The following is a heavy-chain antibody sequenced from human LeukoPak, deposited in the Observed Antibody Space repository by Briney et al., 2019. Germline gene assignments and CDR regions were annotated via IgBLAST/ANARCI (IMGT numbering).Heavy chain of an antibody. J-gene: IGHJ4*02. V-gene: IGHV3-74*01. CDR3: ARDGISCTGGHCYFAS. D-gene: IGHD2-8*02. Sequence: TGGSLRLSCATSGFILSNYWMHWVRQAPGKGLVWVSRINNDGSSTTYADSVKGRFTISRDNARNTLYLQMNSLRAQDTPVYYCARDGISCTGGHCYFASWGEGTLVTVSS. CDR1: GFILSNYW. CDR2: INNDGSST.